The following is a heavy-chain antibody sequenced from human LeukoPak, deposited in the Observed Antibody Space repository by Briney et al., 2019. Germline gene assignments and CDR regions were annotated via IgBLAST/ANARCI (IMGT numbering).Heavy chain of an antibody. CDR2: INPNSGGT. CDR1: GYTFTGYY. J-gene: IGHJ6*02. D-gene: IGHD2-15*01. Sequence: ASVKVSCKASGYTFTGYYMHWVRQAPGQGLEWMGWINPNSGGTNYAQKFQGRVTMTRDTSISTAYMELSRLRSDDTAVYYWAREPSVVAVHYGMGVWGQGTTVTVSS. CDR3: AREPSVVAVHYGMGV. V-gene: IGHV1-2*02.